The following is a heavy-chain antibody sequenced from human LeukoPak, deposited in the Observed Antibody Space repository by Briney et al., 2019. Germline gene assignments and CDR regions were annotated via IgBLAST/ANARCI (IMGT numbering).Heavy chain of an antibody. V-gene: IGHV4-59*01. J-gene: IGHJ4*02. D-gene: IGHD6-19*01. CDR3: ARDNGSGWYGY. CDR2: ISYSGST. CDR1: GGSISSYY. Sequence: SETLSLTCTVSGGSISSYYWSWIRQSPGKGLDWIAYISYSGSTNYNPSLKSRVTISVDTSKNQFSLKLSSVTAADTAVYYCARDNGSGWYGYWGQGTLVTVSS.